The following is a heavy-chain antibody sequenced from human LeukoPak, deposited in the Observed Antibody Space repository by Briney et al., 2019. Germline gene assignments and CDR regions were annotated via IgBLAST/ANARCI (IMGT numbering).Heavy chain of an antibody. CDR3: ARAFLEWLTPLEY. CDR2: INPNSGGT. Sequence: GASVKVSCKASGYTFTGYYMHWVRQAPGQGLEWMGWINPNSGGTNYAQKLQGRVTMTTDTSTSTAYMELRSLRSDDTAVYYCARAFLEWLTPLEYWGQGTLVTVSS. D-gene: IGHD3-3*02. V-gene: IGHV1-2*02. J-gene: IGHJ4*02. CDR1: GYTFTGYY.